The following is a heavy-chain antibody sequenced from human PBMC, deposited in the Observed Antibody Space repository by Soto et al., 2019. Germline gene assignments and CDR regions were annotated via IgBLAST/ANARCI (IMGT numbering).Heavy chain of an antibody. CDR3: ARGYRYCSSTSCYGAPDY. D-gene: IGHD2-2*01. CDR2: MNHNSGNT. J-gene: IGHJ4*02. CDR1: GYTFTSYD. V-gene: IGHV1-8*01. Sequence: QVQLVQSGAEVKKPGASVKVSCKASGYTFTSYDINWVRQATGQGLEWMGWMNHNSGNTGYAQKFQGRVTMTRNTSISTAYMELSSLRSEDTAVYYCARGYRYCSSTSCYGAPDYWGQGTLVTVSS.